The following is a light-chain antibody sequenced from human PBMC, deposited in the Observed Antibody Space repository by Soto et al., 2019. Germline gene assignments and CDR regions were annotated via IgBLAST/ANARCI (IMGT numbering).Light chain of an antibody. J-gene: IGKJ1*01. V-gene: IGKV1-39*01. Sequence: DVQISQSPSSLSASVGDRVTITCRASQRIRTYLHWFQQKPGKAPKLLIYAASNLQSGVPSRFSGSGAGTDCALTISSLQPEDFATDYCQQSYSTLRTFGQGTKVDIK. CDR1: QRIRTY. CDR3: QQSYSTLRT. CDR2: AAS.